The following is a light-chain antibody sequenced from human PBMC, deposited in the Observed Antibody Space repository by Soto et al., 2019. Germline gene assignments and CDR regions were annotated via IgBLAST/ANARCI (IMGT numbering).Light chain of an antibody. J-gene: IGLJ2*01. CDR1: SSNIGAGYD. CDR3: QSSDSSLSGSV. CDR2: ANT. V-gene: IGLV1-40*01. Sequence: QLVLTQPPSVSGAPGQRVTISCTGSSSNIGAGYDVQWYQQLPGTAPKLLIYANTNRPSGVPDRFSGSKSGTSASLAITGLQAEDEADYYCQSSDSSLSGSVFGGGTKVTVL.